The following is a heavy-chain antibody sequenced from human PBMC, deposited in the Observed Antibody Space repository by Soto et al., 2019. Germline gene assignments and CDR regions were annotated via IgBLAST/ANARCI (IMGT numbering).Heavy chain of an antibody. V-gene: IGHV1-8*01. J-gene: IGHJ3*02. CDR2: MNPNSGNT. D-gene: IGHD1-1*01. CDR3: ASAGLRDLEAFDI. CDR1: GYTFTSYD. Sequence: ASVKVSCKASGYTFTSYDINWVRQATGQGLEWMGWMNPNSGNTGYAQKFQGRVTMTRNTSISTAYMELSSLRSEDTAVYYCASAGLRDLEAFDIWGQGTMVTVSS.